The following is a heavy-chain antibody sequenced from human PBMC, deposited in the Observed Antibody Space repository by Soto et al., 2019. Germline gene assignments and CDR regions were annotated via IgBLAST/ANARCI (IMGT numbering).Heavy chain of an antibody. D-gene: IGHD2-8*01. CDR2: ISSSGSTI. J-gene: IGHJ6*03. CDR3: VRDAARGLLMVYGKNSYYYYMDV. V-gene: IGHV3-11*01. CDR1: GFTFSDYY. Sequence: QVQLVESGGGLVKPGGSLRLSCAASGFTFSDYYMSWIRQAPGKGLEWVSYISSSGSTIYYADSVKGRFTISRDNAKNSLYLQMNSLRAEDTAVYYCVRDAARGLLMVYGKNSYYYYMDVWGKGTTVTVSS.